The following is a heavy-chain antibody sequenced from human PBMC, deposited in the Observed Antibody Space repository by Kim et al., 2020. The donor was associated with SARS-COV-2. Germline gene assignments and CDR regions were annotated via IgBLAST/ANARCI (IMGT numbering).Heavy chain of an antibody. CDR1: GGSISSYY. Sequence: SETLSLTCTVSGGSISSYYWSWIRQPPGKGLEWIGYIYYSGSTNYNPSLKSRVTISVDTSKNQFSLKLSSVTAADTAVYYCARGGQWFGDNWFDPWGQGTLVTVSS. CDR2: IYYSGST. D-gene: IGHD3-10*01. CDR3: ARGGQWFGDNWFDP. J-gene: IGHJ5*02. V-gene: IGHV4-59*13.